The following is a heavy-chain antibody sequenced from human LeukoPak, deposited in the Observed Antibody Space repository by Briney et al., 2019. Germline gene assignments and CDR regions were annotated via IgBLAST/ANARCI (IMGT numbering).Heavy chain of an antibody. D-gene: IGHD3-9*01. CDR1: GYTFTSYG. Sequence: GASVKVSCKASGYTFTSYGISWVRQAPGQGLEWMGWISAYNGNTNYAQKLQGRVTMTTDTSTSTAYMELRSLRSDDTAVYYCARGGATTYYDILTGYYAPLDYWGQGTLVTVSS. CDR3: ARGGATTYYDILTGYYAPLDY. J-gene: IGHJ4*02. V-gene: IGHV1-18*01. CDR2: ISAYNGNT.